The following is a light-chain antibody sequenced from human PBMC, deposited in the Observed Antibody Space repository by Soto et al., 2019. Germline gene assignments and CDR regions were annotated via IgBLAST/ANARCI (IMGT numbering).Light chain of an antibody. CDR2: SNN. CDR1: SSNIGSNT. CDR3: AAWDDSLNGLV. J-gene: IGLJ1*01. V-gene: IGLV1-44*01. Sequence: HSVLTRPPSASGTPGQRVTISCSGSSSNIGSNTVNWYQQLPGTAPKLLIYSNNQRPSGVPDRFSGSKSGTSGSLAISGLQSEDEADYYCAAWDDSLNGLVFGTGTKVTVL.